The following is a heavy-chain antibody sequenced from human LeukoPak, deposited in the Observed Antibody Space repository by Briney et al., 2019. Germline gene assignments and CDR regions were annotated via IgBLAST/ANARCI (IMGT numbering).Heavy chain of an antibody. CDR1: GFTFSSYA. J-gene: IGHJ4*02. Sequence: GGSLRLSCAASGFTFSSYAMHWVRQAPGKGLEWVAVISYDGSNKYYADSVKGRFTISRDNSKNTLYLQMNSLRAEDTAVYYCARSPRYFDWFFGYWGQGTLVTVSS. CDR3: ARSPRYFDWFFGY. V-gene: IGHV3-30*04. D-gene: IGHD3-9*01. CDR2: ISYDGSNK.